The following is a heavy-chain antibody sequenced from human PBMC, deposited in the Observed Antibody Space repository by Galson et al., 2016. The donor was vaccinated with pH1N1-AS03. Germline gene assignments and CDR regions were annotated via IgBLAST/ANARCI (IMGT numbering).Heavy chain of an antibody. Sequence: SLRLSCAASGFTFSDYYMSWIRQAPGKGLEWISCITSSGGSGPTIYYADSVKGRFTISRANAKNSLYLQMNSLRADDTAVYYCARGWYDIWTGYLVDPFDYWGQGALVTVSS. CDR2: ITSSGGSGPTI. J-gene: IGHJ4*02. CDR1: GFTFSDYY. CDR3: ARGWYDIWTGYLVDPFDY. V-gene: IGHV3-11*01. D-gene: IGHD3-9*01.